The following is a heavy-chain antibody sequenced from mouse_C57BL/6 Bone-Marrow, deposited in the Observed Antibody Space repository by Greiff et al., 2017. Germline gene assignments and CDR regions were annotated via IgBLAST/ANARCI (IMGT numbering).Heavy chain of an antibody. CDR2: IWTGGST. CDR3: ARNDWTGYGSSYYWYFDV. V-gene: IGHV2-2*01. CDR1: GFSLTSYG. D-gene: IGHD1-1*01. Sequence: VQRVESGPGLVQPSQSLSITCTVSGFSLTSYGVHWVRQSPGKGLEWLGVIWTGGSTDYTAAFISRLSISKDNSKSQVFFKMTSLQADDTAIYYCARNDWTGYGSSYYWYFDVWGTGTTVTVSS. J-gene: IGHJ1*03.